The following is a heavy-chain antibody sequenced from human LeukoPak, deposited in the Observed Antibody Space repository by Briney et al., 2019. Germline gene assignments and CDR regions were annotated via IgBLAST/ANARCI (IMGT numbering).Heavy chain of an antibody. D-gene: IGHD3-10*01. V-gene: IGHV3-7*01. Sequence: GGSLRLSCAASGFTFSSYWMSWVRQAPGKGPEWVANIKQDGNEKYYVDSVKGRFTISRDNTKNSLYLQMNSLRAEDTAVYYCARDGYSGSGTYYTYNYWGQGTLVTVSS. CDR1: GFTFSSYW. J-gene: IGHJ4*02. CDR2: IKQDGNEK. CDR3: ARDGYSGSGTYYTYNY.